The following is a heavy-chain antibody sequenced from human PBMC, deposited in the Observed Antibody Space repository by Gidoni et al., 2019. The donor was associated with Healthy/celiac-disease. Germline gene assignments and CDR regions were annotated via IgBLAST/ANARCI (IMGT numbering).Heavy chain of an antibody. J-gene: IGHJ4*02. CDR3: ARTSGDSSGYYGPFDY. V-gene: IGHV3-20*04. CDR1: GFTFDDYG. CDR2: SNWNGGST. Sequence: GVVRPGGSLRLSCAASGFTFDDYGKSWVRQAPGKGLEGVSGSNWNGGSTGYADSVKGRFTISRDNAKNSLYLQMNSLRAEDTALYYCARTSGDSSGYYGPFDYWGQGTLVTVSS. D-gene: IGHD3-22*01.